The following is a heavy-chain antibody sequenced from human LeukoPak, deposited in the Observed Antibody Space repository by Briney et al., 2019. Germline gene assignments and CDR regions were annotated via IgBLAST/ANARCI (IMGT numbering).Heavy chain of an antibody. J-gene: IGHJ6*02. CDR1: GGSISSYY. CDR3: ARDFFNYYGSGSYSIHGMDV. D-gene: IGHD3-10*01. CDR2: IYTSGST. V-gene: IGHV4-4*07. Sequence: SETLSLTCTVSGGSISSYYWSCIRQPAGKGLEWIGRIYTSGSTNYNPSLKSRVTMSVDTSKNQFSLKLSSLTAADTAVYYCARDFFNYYGSGSYSIHGMDVWGQGITVIVSS.